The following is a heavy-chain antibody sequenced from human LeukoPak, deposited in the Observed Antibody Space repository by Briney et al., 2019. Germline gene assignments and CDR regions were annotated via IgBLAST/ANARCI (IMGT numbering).Heavy chain of an antibody. CDR3: ARQYYYGSGSYPPFDY. D-gene: IGHD3-10*01. J-gene: IGHJ4*02. Sequence: GGSLRLSCAASGFTFSSYEMNWVRQAPGKGLEWVSYISSSGSTIYYADSVKGRFTISRDNAKNSLYLQMNSLRAEDTAVYYCARQYYYGSGSYPPFDYWGQGTLVTVSS. CDR1: GFTFSSYE. V-gene: IGHV3-48*03. CDR2: ISSSGSTI.